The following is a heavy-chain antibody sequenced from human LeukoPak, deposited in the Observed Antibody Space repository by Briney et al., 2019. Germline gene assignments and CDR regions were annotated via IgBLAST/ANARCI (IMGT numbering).Heavy chain of an antibody. V-gene: IGHV4-39*07. CDR2: IFYTGKT. CDR1: GGSVYTSDYY. CDR3: ARVFDS. Sequence: SETLSLTCTVSGGSVYTSDYYWGWVRQPPGKGPEWIGDIFYTGKTNYNPSLKSRVSISIDTSKNQFSLKLTSVTAADKAVYYCARVFDSWGQGTLVTVSS. J-gene: IGHJ4*02.